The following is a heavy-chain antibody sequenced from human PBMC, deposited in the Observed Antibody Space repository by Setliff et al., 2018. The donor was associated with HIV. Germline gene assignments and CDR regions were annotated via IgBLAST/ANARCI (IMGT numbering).Heavy chain of an antibody. CDR2: IYPSDSDT. J-gene: IGHJ5*02. D-gene: IGHD3-16*02. CDR3: ARHRADYVWGSYRYFNWFDP. V-gene: IGHV5-51*01. CDR1: GYIFTTYW. Sequence: PGESLKISCKASGYIFTTYWIGWVRQMPGKGLEWMGVIYPSDSDTRYNPSFQGHVTISVDTSISTAYLQWSGLKASDTAMYYCARHRADYVWGSYRYFNWFDPWGQGTLVTVPQ.